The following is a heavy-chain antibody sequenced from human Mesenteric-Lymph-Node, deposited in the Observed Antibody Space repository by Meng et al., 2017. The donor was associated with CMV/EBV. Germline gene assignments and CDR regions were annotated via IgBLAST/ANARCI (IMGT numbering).Heavy chain of an antibody. Sequence: GGSLRLSCAASGFTFSSYAMSWVRQAPGKGLEWVSAISGSGGSTYYADSVKGRFTISRDNAKNSLYLQMNSLRAEDTAVYYCARDRYCGGRACYHFDYWGQGTLVTVSS. J-gene: IGHJ4*02. CDR1: GFTFSSYA. V-gene: IGHV3-23*01. CDR3: ARDRYCGGRACYHFDY. CDR2: ISGSGGST. D-gene: IGHD2-15*01.